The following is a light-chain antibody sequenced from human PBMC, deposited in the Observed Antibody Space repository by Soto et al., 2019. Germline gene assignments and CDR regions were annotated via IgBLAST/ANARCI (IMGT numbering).Light chain of an antibody. CDR3: QQYGSSGT. V-gene: IGKV3-20*01. J-gene: IGKJ1*01. CDR2: GAS. Sequence: EIVFTQSPGPLSLSPGERATLSCRASQSVSNNYLAWYQQKPGQAPRLLIYGASNRATGIPDRFSGSGSGTDFTLTISRLGPEDFAVYYCQQYGSSGTVGQGTKVDIK. CDR1: QSVSNNY.